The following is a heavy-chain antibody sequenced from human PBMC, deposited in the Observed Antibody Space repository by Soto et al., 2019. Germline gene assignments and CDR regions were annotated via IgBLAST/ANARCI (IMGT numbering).Heavy chain of an antibody. V-gene: IGHV1-69*08. CDR1: GGTFSSYT. Sequence: QVQLVQSGAEVKKPGSSVKVSCKASGGTFSSYTISWVRQAPGQGLEWMGRIIPILGIANYAQKFQGRVTITADKSTSTAYMELRSLRSEDTAVYYCARDAGYCSGGSCYYETSFDYWGQGTLVTVSS. D-gene: IGHD2-15*01. J-gene: IGHJ4*02. CDR3: ARDAGYCSGGSCYYETSFDY. CDR2: IIPILGIA.